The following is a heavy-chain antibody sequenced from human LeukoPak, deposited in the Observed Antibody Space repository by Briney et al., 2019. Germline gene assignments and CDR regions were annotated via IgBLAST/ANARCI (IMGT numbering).Heavy chain of an antibody. D-gene: IGHD3-10*01. Sequence: PSETLSLTCAVYGGSFSGYYWSWIRQPPGKGLEWIGEINHSGSTNYNPSLKSRVTISVDTSKNQFSLKLSSVTAADTAVYYCVRGSYGSGSYHKSHDYWGQGTLVTVSS. CDR2: INHSGST. CDR3: VRGSYGSGSYHKSHDY. CDR1: GGSFSGYY. J-gene: IGHJ4*02. V-gene: IGHV4-34*01.